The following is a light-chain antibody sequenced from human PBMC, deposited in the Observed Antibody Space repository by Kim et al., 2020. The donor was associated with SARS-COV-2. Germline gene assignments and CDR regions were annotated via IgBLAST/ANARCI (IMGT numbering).Light chain of an antibody. CDR2: EVS. CDR3: CSYAGSGTFWV. CDR1: SSDVGSYNL. Sequence: LTQPASVSGSPGQSITISCTGTSSDVGSYNLVSWYQQYSGKAPKLMIYEVSKRPSGVSNRFSGSKSGNTASLTISGLQAEDEADYYCCSYAGSGTFWVFGTGTKAPS. V-gene: IGLV2-23*02. J-gene: IGLJ1*01.